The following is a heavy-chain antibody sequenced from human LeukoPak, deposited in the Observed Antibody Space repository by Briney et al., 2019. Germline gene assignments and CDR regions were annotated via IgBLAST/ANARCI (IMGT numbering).Heavy chain of an antibody. V-gene: IGHV3-48*03. J-gene: IGHJ4*02. CDR3: GRLTAYYSDY. CDR2: IGITGGTT. Sequence: GGSLRLSCAASGFTFSNSEMNWVRQAPGKGLEWLSFIGITGGTTHYAVSVKGRFTISRDNAQSSLFLQMNNLRAEDTAVYYCGRLTAYYSDYWGQGTLVTVSS. CDR1: GFTFSNSE.